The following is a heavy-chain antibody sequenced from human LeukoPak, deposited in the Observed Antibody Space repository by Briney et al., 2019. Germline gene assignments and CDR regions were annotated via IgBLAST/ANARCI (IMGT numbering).Heavy chain of an antibody. CDR1: GFTFSSYS. CDR3: ARLGGAARPDFDY. V-gene: IGHV3-21*01. D-gene: IGHD6-6*01. CDR2: ISSSSYI. J-gene: IGHJ4*02. Sequence: PGGSLRLSCAASGFTFSSYSMNWVRQAPGKGLEWVSSISSSSYIYYADSVKGRFTISRDNAKNSLYLQMNSLRAEDTAVYYCARLGGAARPDFDYWGQGTLVTVSS.